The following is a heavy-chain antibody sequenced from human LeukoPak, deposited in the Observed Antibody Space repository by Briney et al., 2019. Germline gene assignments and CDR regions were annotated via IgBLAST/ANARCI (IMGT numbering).Heavy chain of an antibody. CDR2: IFHSGTT. V-gene: IGHV4-39*01. CDR1: GGSIIDNSFY. J-gene: IGHJ4*02. CDR3: ARLTDS. Sequence: SETLSLTCTVTGGSIIDNSFYWGWIRQPPGKGLEWIGRIFHSGTTNYNPSLERRVTIAVDTSKNQFSLRLTSVTAADTAPYYCARLTDSWGQGTLVTVSS.